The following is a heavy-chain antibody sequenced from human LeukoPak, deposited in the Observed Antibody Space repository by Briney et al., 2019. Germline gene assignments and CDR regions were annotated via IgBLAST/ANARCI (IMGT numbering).Heavy chain of an antibody. D-gene: IGHD3-10*01. CDR3: ARVLGRFYGSGSYRGVDV. Sequence: GGSLRLSCEASGFNFRNHGMHWVRQAPGKGLEWVAVIWYDGSNKYYADSVRGRFTISRDNSKNTLYLQMNSLRAEDTAVYYCARVLGRFYGSGSYRGVDVWGQGTTVTVSS. J-gene: IGHJ6*02. V-gene: IGHV3-33*01. CDR2: IWYDGSNK. CDR1: GFNFRNHG.